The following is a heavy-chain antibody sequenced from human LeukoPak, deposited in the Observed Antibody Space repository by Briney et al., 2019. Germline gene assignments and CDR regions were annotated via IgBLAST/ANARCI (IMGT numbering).Heavy chain of an antibody. Sequence: ASVKVSCKASGYTFTGYYMHWVRQVPGQGLEWMGWINPNSGGTNYTQKFQGRVTMSSDTSISTAYMELSRLRSDDTAVYYCARGGLRFGCDYWGQGTLVTVSS. CDR1: GYTFTGYY. V-gene: IGHV1-2*02. CDR3: ARGGLRFGCDY. J-gene: IGHJ4*02. D-gene: IGHD5-12*01. CDR2: INPNSGGT.